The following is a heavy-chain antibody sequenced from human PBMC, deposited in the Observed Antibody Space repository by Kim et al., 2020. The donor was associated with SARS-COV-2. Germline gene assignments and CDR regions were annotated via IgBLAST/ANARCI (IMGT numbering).Heavy chain of an antibody. D-gene: IGHD3-22*01. CDR1: GFTFTSYA. J-gene: IGHJ4*02. Sequence: GGSLRLSCAASGFTFTSYAMSWVRQAPGRGLEWVSAISGSVGTTYYADSVQGRFTISRDTSYNTLYLQMNNLRAEDTALYYCAKDLGTTYYYDSRAFDYWGQGTLVTVSS. CDR2: ISGSVGTT. V-gene: IGHV3-23*01. CDR3: AKDLGTTYYYDSRAFDY.